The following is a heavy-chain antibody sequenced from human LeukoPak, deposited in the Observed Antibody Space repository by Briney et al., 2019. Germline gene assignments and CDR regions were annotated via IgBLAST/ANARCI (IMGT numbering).Heavy chain of an antibody. CDR3: ARLPRGTTVTTFFDY. Sequence: GASVKVSCKASGYTFTSYGISWVRQAPGQGLEWMGWISAYNGNTNYAQKLQGRVTMSTDTSTSTAYMELRSLRSDDTAVYYCARLPRGTTVTTFFDYWGQGTLVTVSS. D-gene: IGHD4-17*01. CDR1: GYTFTSYG. J-gene: IGHJ4*02. V-gene: IGHV1-18*01. CDR2: ISAYNGNT.